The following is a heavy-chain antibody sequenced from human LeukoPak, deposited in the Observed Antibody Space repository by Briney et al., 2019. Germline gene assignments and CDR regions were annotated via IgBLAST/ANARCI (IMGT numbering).Heavy chain of an antibody. J-gene: IGHJ6*03. Sequence: SETLSLTCTVSGGSISSYYWSWIRQPPGKGLEWIGYIYYSGSTNYNPSLKSRVTMSVDTSKNQFSLEVSSVTAADTAVYYCAKTSLYKWNNVPYYYYMDVWGNGTTVTVSS. D-gene: IGHD1/OR15-1a*01. CDR1: GGSISSYY. V-gene: IGHV4-59*12. CDR2: IYYSGST. CDR3: AKTSLYKWNNVPYYYYMDV.